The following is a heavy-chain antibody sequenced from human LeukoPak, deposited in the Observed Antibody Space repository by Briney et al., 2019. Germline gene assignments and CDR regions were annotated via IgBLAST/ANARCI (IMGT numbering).Heavy chain of an antibody. V-gene: IGHV1-18*01. CDR1: GYTFTSYG. J-gene: IGHJ4*02. D-gene: IGHD2-15*01. Sequence: ASVKVSCKASGYTFTSYGISWVRQAPGQGLEWMGWISAYNGNTNYAQKFQGRVTMTRDTSISTAYMELSRLRSDDTAVYYCASLVWWGCSGGSCPLLLDYWGQGTLVTVSS. CDR2: ISAYNGNT. CDR3: ASLVWWGCSGGSCPLLLDY.